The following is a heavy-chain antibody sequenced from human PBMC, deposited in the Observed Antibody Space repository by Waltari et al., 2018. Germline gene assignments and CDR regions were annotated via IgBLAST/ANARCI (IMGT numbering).Heavy chain of an antibody. CDR2: IYYPGNN. D-gene: IGHD2-8*01. CDR1: GDSLSSSNYF. CDR3: ASGGGYTNGWDY. V-gene: IGHV4-39*07. Sequence: QPLLQESGPGLVKPSETLSLTCSVAGDSLSSSNYFWGWIRQPPGKGLKWMGSIYYPGNNYYNPFLESRLLILLDTSKNPFSLKLTFVSAWDKAVYFCASGGGYTNGWDYWGQGTPVTVSS. J-gene: IGHJ4*02.